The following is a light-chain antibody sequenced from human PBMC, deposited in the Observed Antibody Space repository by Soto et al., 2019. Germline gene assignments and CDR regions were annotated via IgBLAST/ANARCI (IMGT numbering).Light chain of an antibody. CDR3: QSYDSSLSGYV. CDR2: ANT. Sequence: QSVLTQPPSVSGAPGQRVTISCTGNSSNIGSPFDVHWYQQLPGTAPKLLIYANTNRPSGVPGRFSGSKSGTSASLAITGLQAEDEADYYCQSYDSSLSGYVFGAGTKLTVL. CDR1: SSNIGSPFD. J-gene: IGLJ1*01. V-gene: IGLV1-40*01.